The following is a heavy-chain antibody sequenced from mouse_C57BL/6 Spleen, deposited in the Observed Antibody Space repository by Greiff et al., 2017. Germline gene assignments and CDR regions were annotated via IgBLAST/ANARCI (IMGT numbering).Heavy chain of an antibody. J-gene: IGHJ3*01. CDR2: IYPGDGDT. D-gene: IGHD2-4*01. Sequence: VQLQQPGAELVKPGASVKISCKASGYAFSSYWMNWVKQRPGQGLEWIGKIYPGDGDTNYNGQFKGQATLTADKSSSTAYMQLSRLTSCDSAVYVCAVLGNYDGIAYWGQGTLVTVSA. CDR1: GYAFSSYW. V-gene: IGHV1-80*01. CDR3: AVLGNYDGIAY.